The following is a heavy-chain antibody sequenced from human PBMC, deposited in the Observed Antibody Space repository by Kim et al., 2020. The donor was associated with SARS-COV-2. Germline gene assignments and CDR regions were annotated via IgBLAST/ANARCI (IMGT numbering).Heavy chain of an antibody. J-gene: IGHJ5*02. CDR3: ARGGGAYVWGSYRLKGWFDT. D-gene: IGHD3-16*02. V-gene: IGHV3-53*01. CDR2: IYSGGST. Sequence: GGSLRLSCAASGFTVSSNYMSWVRQAPGKGLEWVSVIYSGGSTYYADSVKGRFTISRDNSKNTLYLQMNSLRAEDTAVYYCARGGGAYVWGSYRLKGWFDTWGQGTLVTVSS. CDR1: GFTVSSNY.